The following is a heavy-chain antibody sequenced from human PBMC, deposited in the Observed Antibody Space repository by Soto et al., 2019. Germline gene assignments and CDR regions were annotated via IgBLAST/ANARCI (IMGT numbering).Heavy chain of an antibody. D-gene: IGHD3-9*01. V-gene: IGHV5-51*01. Sequence: GESLKISCKGSGYSFTSYWIGWVRQMPGKGLEWMGIIYPGDSDTRYSPSFQGQVTISADKSISTAYLQWSSLKASDTAMYYCARVYYDILTGYPTLYYYYGMDVWGQGTKVTVSS. CDR2: IYPGDSDT. J-gene: IGHJ6*02. CDR3: ARVYYDILTGYPTLYYYYGMDV. CDR1: GYSFTSYW.